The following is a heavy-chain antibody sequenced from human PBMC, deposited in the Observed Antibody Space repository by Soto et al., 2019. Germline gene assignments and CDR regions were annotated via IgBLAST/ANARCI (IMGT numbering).Heavy chain of an antibody. CDR1: GFTFSDYA. Sequence: EVQLLESGGGLVHPGGSLRLSCTGSGFTFSDYAMTWVRQAPGKGLEWISSISGGGGVTEYADLVRGRYTISRDNSKSTLYLQMNRLRVEDSAVYYCATTYHQLAWVPLDYWGQGTLVTVSS. CDR3: ATTYHQLAWVPLDY. D-gene: IGHD1-1*01. V-gene: IGHV3-23*01. J-gene: IGHJ4*02. CDR2: ISGGGGVT.